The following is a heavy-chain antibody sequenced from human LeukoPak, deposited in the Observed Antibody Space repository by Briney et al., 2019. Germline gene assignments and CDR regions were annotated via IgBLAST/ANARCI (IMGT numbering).Heavy chain of an antibody. CDR1: GGTFSGYY. D-gene: IGHD6-13*01. CDR3: ARGVYSSSWGWFDP. V-gene: IGHV4-34*01. CDR2: INHSGST. J-gene: IGHJ5*02. Sequence: PSETLSLTCAVYGGTFSGYYWSWIRQPPGKGLEWIGEINHSGSTNYNPSLKSRVTISVDTSKNQLSLKLSSVTAADTAVYYCARGVYSSSWGWFDPWGQGTLVTVSS.